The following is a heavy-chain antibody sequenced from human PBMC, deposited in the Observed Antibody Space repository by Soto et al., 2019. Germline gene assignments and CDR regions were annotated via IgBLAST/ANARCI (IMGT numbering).Heavy chain of an antibody. V-gene: IGHV3-7*01. J-gene: IGHJ3*02. CDR3: ARCNYAFGDAFDI. D-gene: IGHD3-16*01. CDR1: GFTFGNYA. CDR2: IKQDGSDK. Sequence: GGSLRLSCAASGFTFGNYAMSWVRQAPGKGLEWVANIKQDGSDKYYVDSVKGRFTISRDNAKNSLYLQMNSLRDEDTAVYYCARCNYAFGDAFDIWGQGTMVTVSS.